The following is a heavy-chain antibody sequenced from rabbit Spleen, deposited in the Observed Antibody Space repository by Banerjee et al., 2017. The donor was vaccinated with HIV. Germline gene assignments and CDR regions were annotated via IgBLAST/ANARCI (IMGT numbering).Heavy chain of an antibody. CDR2: IDPVFGIT. V-gene: IGHV1S40*01. CDR3: ARDPNYASGHYIYSF. D-gene: IGHD1-1*01. Sequence: QSLEESGGDLVKPEGSLTLTCTASGFSFSSSYYMCWVRQAPGKGLEWTGYIDPVFGITYYANWVNGRFSISRENAQNTVFLQMTSLTAADTSTYFCARDPNYASGHYIYSFWGPGTLVTVS. CDR1: GFSFSSSYY. J-gene: IGHJ4*01.